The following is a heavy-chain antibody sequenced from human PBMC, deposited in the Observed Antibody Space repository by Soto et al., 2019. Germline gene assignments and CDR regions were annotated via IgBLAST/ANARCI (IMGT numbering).Heavy chain of an antibody. CDR3: AKDPADRVFWAESYYDFWSGYSTPKHRYGMDV. D-gene: IGHD3-3*01. J-gene: IGHJ6*02. V-gene: IGHV3-30*18. Sequence: PGGALRLSCAASGFTFSSYGMHWVRQAPCKGLEWVAVISYDGSNKYYADSVKGRFTISRDNSKNTLYLQMNSLRAEGTAVYYCAKDPADRVFWAESYYDFWSGYSTPKHRYGMDVWGQGTTVTVSS. CDR1: GFTFSSYG. CDR2: ISYDGSNK.